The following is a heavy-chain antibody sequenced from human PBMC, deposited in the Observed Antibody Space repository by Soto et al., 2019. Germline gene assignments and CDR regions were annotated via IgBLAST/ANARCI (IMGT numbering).Heavy chain of an antibody. CDR1: GGSISSGGYY. J-gene: IGHJ4*02. V-gene: IGHV4-31*03. D-gene: IGHD4-17*01. CDR2: IYYSGST. CDR3: ARDRSPRLPANRDYGLDY. Sequence: QVQLQESGPGLVKPSQTLSLTCTVSGGSISSGGYYWSWIRQHPGKGLEWIGYIYYSGSTYYNPSLKSRVTISVDTSKNQFSLKLSSVTAADTAVYYCARDRSPRLPANRDYGLDYWGQGTLVTVSS.